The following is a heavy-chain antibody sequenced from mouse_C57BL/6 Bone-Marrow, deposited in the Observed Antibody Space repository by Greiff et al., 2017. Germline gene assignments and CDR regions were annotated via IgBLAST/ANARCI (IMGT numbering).Heavy chain of an antibody. J-gene: IGHJ4*01. CDR1: GFNIKDDY. CDR3: TTLYDLYYAMDY. D-gene: IGHD1-1*01. V-gene: IGHV14-4*01. Sequence: EVKLMESGAELVRPGASVKLSCTASGFNIKDDYMHWVKQRPEQGLEWIGWIDPENGDTEYASKFQGKATITADTSSNTAYLQLSSLTSEDTAVYYCTTLYDLYYAMDYWGQGTSVTVSS. CDR2: IDPENGDT.